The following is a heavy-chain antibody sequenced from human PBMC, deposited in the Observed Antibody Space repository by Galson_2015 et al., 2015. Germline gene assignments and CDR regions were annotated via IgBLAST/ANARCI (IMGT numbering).Heavy chain of an antibody. CDR3: AKDGCSSTSCPQWDYYYYGMDV. D-gene: IGHD2-2*01. Sequence: SLRLSCAASGFTFSSYGMHWVRQAPGKGLEWEAVISYDGSNKYYADPVKGRFTISRDNSKNTLYLQMNSLRAEDTAVYYCAKDGCSSTSCPQWDYYYYGMDVWGQGTTVTVSS. CDR1: GFTFSSYG. CDR2: ISYDGSNK. J-gene: IGHJ6*02. V-gene: IGHV3-30*18.